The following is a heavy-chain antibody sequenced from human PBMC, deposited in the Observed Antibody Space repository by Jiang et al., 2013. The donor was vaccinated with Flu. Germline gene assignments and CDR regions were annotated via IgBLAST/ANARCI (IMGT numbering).Heavy chain of an antibody. CDR3: ARVLYGGNSESIDAFDI. J-gene: IGHJ3*02. Sequence: LLKPSETLSLTCAVYGGSFSGYYWSWIRQPPGKGLEWIGEINHSGSTNYNPSLKSRVTISVDTSKNQFSLKLSSVTAADTAVYYCARVLYGGNSESIDAFDIWGQGTMVTVSS. CDR1: GGSFSGYY. V-gene: IGHV4-34*01. CDR2: INHSGST. D-gene: IGHD4-23*01.